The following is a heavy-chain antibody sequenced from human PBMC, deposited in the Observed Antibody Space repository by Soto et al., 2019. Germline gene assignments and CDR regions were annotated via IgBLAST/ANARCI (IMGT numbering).Heavy chain of an antibody. CDR2: IDPSDSYT. CDR1: GYSFTSYW. V-gene: IGHV5-10-1*01. D-gene: IGHD3-3*01. J-gene: IGHJ6*02. Sequence: PGESLKISCKGSGYSFTSYWISWVRQMPGKGLEWMGRIDPSDSYTNYSPSFQGHVTISADKSINTAYLQWSSLKASDTAMYYCARHPGVGFLEWSTRYYGMDVWGQGTTVTVSS. CDR3: ARHPGVGFLEWSTRYYGMDV.